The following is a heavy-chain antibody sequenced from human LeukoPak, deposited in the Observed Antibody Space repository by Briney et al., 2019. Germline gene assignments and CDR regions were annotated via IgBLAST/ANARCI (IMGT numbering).Heavy chain of an antibody. CDR2: IYTSGST. V-gene: IGHV4-4*07. J-gene: IGHJ4*02. Sequence: PSETLSLTCTVSGGSISSYYWSWIRQPAGKGLEWIGRIYTSGSTDYNPSLKSRVTMSVDTSKNQFSLKLSSVTAADTAVYYCARDQGYSSSWYYNFDYWGQGTLVTVSS. D-gene: IGHD6-13*01. CDR1: GGSISSYY. CDR3: ARDQGYSSSWYYNFDY.